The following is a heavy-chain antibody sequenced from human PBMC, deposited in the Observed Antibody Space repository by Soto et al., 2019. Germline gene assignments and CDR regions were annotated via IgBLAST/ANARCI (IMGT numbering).Heavy chain of an antibody. D-gene: IGHD6-13*01. Sequence: GGSLRLSCAASGFTFSSYAMHWVRQAPGKGLEWVAVISYDGSNKYYADSVKGRFTISRDNSKNTLYLQMNSLRAEDTAVYYCARDQVRIAAASPGVSYYYYGMDVWGQGTTVTVSS. CDR1: GFTFSSYA. CDR2: ISYDGSNK. CDR3: ARDQVRIAAASPGVSYYYYGMDV. J-gene: IGHJ6*02. V-gene: IGHV3-30-3*01.